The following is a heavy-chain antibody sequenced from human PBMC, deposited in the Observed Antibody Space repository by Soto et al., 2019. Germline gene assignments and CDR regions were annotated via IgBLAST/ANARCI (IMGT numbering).Heavy chain of an antibody. Sequence: ASVKVSCKASGYTFTSYYMHWVRQAPGQGLGWMGIINPSGGSTRYAQKFQGRVTMTRDASTSTVYMELSSLRSEDTAVYYCARGLIYDSSGYYFDYWGQGTLVTVSS. D-gene: IGHD3-22*01. J-gene: IGHJ4*02. CDR3: ARGLIYDSSGYYFDY. V-gene: IGHV1-46*01. CDR1: GYTFTSYY. CDR2: INPSGGST.